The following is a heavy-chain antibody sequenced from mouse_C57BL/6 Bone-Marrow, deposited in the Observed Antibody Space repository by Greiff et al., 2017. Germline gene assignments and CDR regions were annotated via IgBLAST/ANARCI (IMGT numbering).Heavy chain of an antibody. CDR2: IHPGSGGP. D-gene: IGHD3-2*02. V-gene: IGHV1-54*01. J-gene: IGHJ3*01. Sequence: VKLQQSGAELVRPGTSVKVSCKASGYAFTNYLIEWVKQRPGQGLEWIGVIHPGSGGPNYNAKFKGKATLTAAKSSSTADMQLSSLTSEDSAVYFCASRSQAEFAYWGQGTLVTVSA. CDR1: GYAFTNYL. CDR3: ASRSQAEFAY.